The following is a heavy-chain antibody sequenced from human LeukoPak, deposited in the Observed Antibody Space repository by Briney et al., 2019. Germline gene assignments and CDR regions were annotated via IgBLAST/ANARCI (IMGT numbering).Heavy chain of an antibody. D-gene: IGHD5-18*01. Sequence: SGGSLRLSCAASGFTFDDYAMHWVRQAPGKGLEWVSGISWNSGSIGYADSVKGRFTISRDNAKNSLYLQMNSLRAEDMALYYCAKSPYTAGYTYYFDYWGQGTLVTVSS. CDR2: ISWNSGSI. CDR3: AKSPYTAGYTYYFDY. CDR1: GFTFDDYA. J-gene: IGHJ4*02. V-gene: IGHV3-9*03.